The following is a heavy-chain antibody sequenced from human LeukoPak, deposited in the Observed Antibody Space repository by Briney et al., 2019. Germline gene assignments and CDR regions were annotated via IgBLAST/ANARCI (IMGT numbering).Heavy chain of an antibody. CDR3: ARGLTLEYRLPPGDAFDI. Sequence: SETLSLTCTVSGGSLSIYYWSWIRQPAGKGLEWIGRIYTSGSTNYNPSLKSRVTISVDTSKNQFSLKLSSVTAADTAVYYCARGLTLEYRLPPGDAFDIWGQGTMVTVSS. CDR1: GGSLSIYY. D-gene: IGHD2-2*01. V-gene: IGHV4-4*07. CDR2: IYTSGST. J-gene: IGHJ3*02.